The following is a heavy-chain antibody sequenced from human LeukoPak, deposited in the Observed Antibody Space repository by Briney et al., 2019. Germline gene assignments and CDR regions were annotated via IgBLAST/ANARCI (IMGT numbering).Heavy chain of an antibody. D-gene: IGHD2/OR15-2a*01. Sequence: GGAPRLSRAAPGFTVSSNYISWVRQAPGKGLEWVSVIYSGGSTYYADSVKGRFTISRDNSKNTLYLQMNSLRAEDTAVYYCAAFSAWGQGTLVTVSS. V-gene: IGHV3-53*01. J-gene: IGHJ4*02. CDR1: GFTVSSNY. CDR3: AAFSA. CDR2: IYSGGST.